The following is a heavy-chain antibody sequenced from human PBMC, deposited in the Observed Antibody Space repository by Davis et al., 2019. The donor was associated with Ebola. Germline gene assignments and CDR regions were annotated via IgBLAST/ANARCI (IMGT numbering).Heavy chain of an antibody. Sequence: MPSETLSPTCPVPGGSISSYYWSWIRQPPGKGLGWIGYIYYSGSTNYNPSLKSRVTISVDTSKNQFSLKLSSVTAADTAVYYCARLAAQYYYYYGMDVWGQGTTVTVSS. V-gene: IGHV4-59*01. CDR2: IYYSGST. CDR1: GGSISSYY. D-gene: IGHD6-25*01. CDR3: ARLAAQYYYYYGMDV. J-gene: IGHJ6*02.